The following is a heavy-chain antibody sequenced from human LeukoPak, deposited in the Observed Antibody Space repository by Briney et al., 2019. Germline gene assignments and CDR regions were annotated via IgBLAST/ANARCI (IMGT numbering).Heavy chain of an antibody. CDR2: IRHDGNAK. Sequence: GGSLRLSCAASGFAYSDFWMSWVRQAPGKGLEWVANIRHDGNAKNYVPSVRGRFTISRDNAKNSLYLQMNSLTVEDTAVYYCATSHDSAGNDWGQGTLVTVSS. V-gene: IGHV3-7*01. J-gene: IGHJ4*02. D-gene: IGHD2-15*01. CDR1: GFAYSDFW. CDR3: ATSHDSAGND.